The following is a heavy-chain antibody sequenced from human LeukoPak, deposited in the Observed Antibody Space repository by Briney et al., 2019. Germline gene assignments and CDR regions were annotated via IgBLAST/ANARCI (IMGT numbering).Heavy chain of an antibody. CDR1: GGTFSSYA. Sequence: SVKVSCKASGGTFSSYAISWVRQAPGQGLEWMGGIIPIFGTANYAQKFQGRVTITTDESTSTAYMELSSLRSEDTAVYYCARDGGTVGATTDAFDIWGQGTMVTVSS. J-gene: IGHJ3*02. V-gene: IGHV1-69*05. D-gene: IGHD1-26*01. CDR2: IIPIFGTA. CDR3: ARDGGTVGATTDAFDI.